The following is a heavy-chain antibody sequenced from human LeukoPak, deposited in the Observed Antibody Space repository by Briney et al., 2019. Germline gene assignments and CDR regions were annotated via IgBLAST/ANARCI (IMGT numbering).Heavy chain of an antibody. V-gene: IGHV4-59*01. J-gene: IGHJ4*02. CDR3: AREEQWLVGYFDY. CDR2: IYYSGST. D-gene: IGHD6-19*01. CDR1: GGSISSYY. Sequence: SETLPLTCTVSGGSISSYYWSWIRQPPGKGLEWIGYIYYSGSTNYNPSLKSRVTISVDTSKNQFSLKLSSVTAADTAVYYCAREEQWLVGYFDYWGQGTLVTVSS.